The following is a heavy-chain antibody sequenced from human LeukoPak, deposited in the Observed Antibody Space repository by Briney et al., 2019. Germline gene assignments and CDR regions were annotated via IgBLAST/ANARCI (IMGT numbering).Heavy chain of an antibody. J-gene: IGHJ3*02. Sequence: GASVKVSCKASGYTFTSYAMHWVRQVPGQRLEWMGWINAGNGNTKYSQKLQGRVTITRDTSASTAYMELSSLRSEDTAVYYCAILSPDYYDSSGYYPGAFDIWGQGTMVTVSS. CDR1: GYTFTSYA. D-gene: IGHD3-22*01. CDR2: INAGNGNT. V-gene: IGHV1-3*01. CDR3: AILSPDYYDSSGYYPGAFDI.